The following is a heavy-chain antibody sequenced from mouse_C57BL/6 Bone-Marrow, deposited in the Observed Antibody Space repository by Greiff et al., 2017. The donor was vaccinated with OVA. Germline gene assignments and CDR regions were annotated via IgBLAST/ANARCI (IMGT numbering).Heavy chain of an antibody. CDR1: GFTFSDYY. V-gene: IGHV5-16*01. J-gene: IGHJ2*01. D-gene: IGHD1-1*01. Sequence: EVKLVESEGGLVQPGSSMKLSCTASGFTFSDYYMAWVRQVPEKGLEWVANINYDGSSTYYLDSLKSRFIISRDNAKNILYLQMSSLKSEDTATDYCARTLGSSSFDYWGQGTTLTVSS. CDR3: ARTLGSSSFDY. CDR2: INYDGSST.